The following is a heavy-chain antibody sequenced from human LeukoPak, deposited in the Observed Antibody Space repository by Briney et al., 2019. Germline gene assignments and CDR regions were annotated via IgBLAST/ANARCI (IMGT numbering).Heavy chain of an antibody. CDR2: IYTSGST. V-gene: IGHV4-4*07. CDR1: GGSISSYY. CDR3: ARDLTSGGRVWFDP. Sequence: SETLSLTCNVSGGSISSYYWSWIRQPAGKGLEWIGRIYTSGSTNYNPSLKSRVTMSVDTSKNQFSLKLSSVTAADTAVYYCARDLTSGGRVWFDPWGQGTLVTVSS. J-gene: IGHJ5*02. D-gene: IGHD3-16*01.